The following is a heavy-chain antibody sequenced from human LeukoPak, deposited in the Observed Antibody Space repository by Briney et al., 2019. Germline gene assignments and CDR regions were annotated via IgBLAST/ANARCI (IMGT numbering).Heavy chain of an antibody. D-gene: IGHD6-13*01. CDR2: INHSGST. CDR1: GGSFSGYY. CDR3: ARASWYRVRNWFDP. V-gene: IGHV4-34*01. J-gene: IGHJ5*02. Sequence: PSETLSLTCAVYGGSFSGYYWSWIRQPPGKGLEWIGEINHSGSTNYNPSLKSRVTISVDTSKNQFSLKLSSVTAADTAVYYCARASWYRVRNWFDPWGRGTLVTVSS.